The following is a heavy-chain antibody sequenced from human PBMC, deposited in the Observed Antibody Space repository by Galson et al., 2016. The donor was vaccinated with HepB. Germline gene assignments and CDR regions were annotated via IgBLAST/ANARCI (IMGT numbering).Heavy chain of an antibody. CDR2: ITSGGTT. Sequence: SLRLSCAASGFSFRSYAMSWVRQAPGQGLEWVSGITSGGTTYYADSVKGRFTISRDNSKNILYLQMKSLRDEDTAVYYCAKRPYSYGWHYGMDVWGQGTTVTVSS. V-gene: IGHV3-23*01. J-gene: IGHJ6*02. D-gene: IGHD5-18*01. CDR1: GFSFRSYA. CDR3: AKRPYSYGWHYGMDV.